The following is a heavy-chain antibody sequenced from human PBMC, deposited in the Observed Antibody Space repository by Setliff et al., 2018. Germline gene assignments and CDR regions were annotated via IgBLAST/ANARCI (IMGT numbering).Heavy chain of an antibody. CDR2: INPNSGGT. D-gene: IGHD6-19*01. V-gene: IGHV1-2*02. Sequence: GASVKVSCKASGYTFTGYYMHWVRQAPGQGLEWMGWINPNSGGTNYAQKFQGRVTMTRDTSISTVYMELSSLRFDDTAVYYCARGRVLATSEADLGDYWGQGTLVTVSS. J-gene: IGHJ4*02. CDR3: ARGRVLATSEADLGDY. CDR1: GYTFTGYY.